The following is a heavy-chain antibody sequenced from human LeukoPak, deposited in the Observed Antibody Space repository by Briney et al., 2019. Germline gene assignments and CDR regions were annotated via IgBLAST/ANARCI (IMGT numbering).Heavy chain of an antibody. CDR2: IYYSGNT. J-gene: IGHJ4*02. Sequence: SETLSLTCTVPGGSISSDNYYWSWIRQHPGKGLEWIGYIYYSGNTYYNPSLKSRVTISVDTSKNQFSLMLNSVTAADTAVYYCARGARIYSPGGDYWGQGTLVTVSS. V-gene: IGHV4-31*03. CDR3: ARGARIYSPGGDY. CDR1: GGSISSDNYY. D-gene: IGHD1-26*01.